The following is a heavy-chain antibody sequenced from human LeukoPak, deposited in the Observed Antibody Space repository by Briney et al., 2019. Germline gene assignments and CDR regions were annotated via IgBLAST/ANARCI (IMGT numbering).Heavy chain of an antibody. V-gene: IGHV3-7*01. J-gene: IGHJ4*02. CDR2: IKGDGSGK. D-gene: IGHD1/OR15-1a*01. CDR3: TKNTHDY. CDR1: GFTFSGSW. Sequence: GGSLRLSCAASGFTFSGSWMSWVRQAPGKGLEWVATIKGDGSGKFYVDSVKGRFATSRDDAKSSLFLQMDSLRSEDTAVYYCTKNTHDYWGQGTLVTVSS.